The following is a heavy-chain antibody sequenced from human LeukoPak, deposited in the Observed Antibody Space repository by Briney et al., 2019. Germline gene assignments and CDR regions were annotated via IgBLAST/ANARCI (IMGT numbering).Heavy chain of an antibody. CDR1: GFTVSSNY. V-gene: IGHV3-53*01. D-gene: IGHD6-19*01. J-gene: IGHJ4*02. CDR3: ARGSRSSGWFDY. CDR2: IYSGGST. Sequence: GGSLRLSCAASGFTVSSNYMSWVRQAPGKGLEWVSVIYSGGSTYYADSAKGRFTISRDNSKNTLYLQMNSLRAEDTAVYYCARGSRSSGWFDYWGQGTLVTVSS.